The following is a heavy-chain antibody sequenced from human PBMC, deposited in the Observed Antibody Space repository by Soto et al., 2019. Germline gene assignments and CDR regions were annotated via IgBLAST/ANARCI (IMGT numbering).Heavy chain of an antibody. J-gene: IGHJ4*02. V-gene: IGHV4-59*01. CDR2: IYYSGST. CDR3: ARTSVAGTMGPSFDY. D-gene: IGHD6-19*01. CDR1: GGSISSYY. Sequence: SETLSLTCTVSGGSISSYYWSWIRQPPGKGLEWIGYIYYSGSTNYNPSLKSRVTISVDTSKNQFSLKLGSVTAADTAVYYCARTSVAGTMGPSFDYWGQGTLVTVSS.